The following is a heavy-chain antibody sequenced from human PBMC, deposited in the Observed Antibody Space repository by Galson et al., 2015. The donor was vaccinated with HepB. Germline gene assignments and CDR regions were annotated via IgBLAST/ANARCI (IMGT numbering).Heavy chain of an antibody. CDR3: ARHVVKGGSGWYGYYYGMDV. V-gene: IGHV4-59*08. CDR1: GGSTSYYY. J-gene: IGHJ6*02. Sequence: SETLSLTCTVSGGSTSYYYWSWIRQPPGKGLEWIGYSFFGGNTNYNPSLKSRVSISGDTSKNQFSLKLSSVTAADTAGYYCARHVVKGGSGWYGYYYGMDVGGQGTTGTVSS. D-gene: IGHD6-19*01. CDR2: SFFGGNT.